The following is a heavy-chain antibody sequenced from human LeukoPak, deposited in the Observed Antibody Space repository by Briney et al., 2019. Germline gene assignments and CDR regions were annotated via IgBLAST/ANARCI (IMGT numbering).Heavy chain of an antibody. V-gene: IGHV6-1*01. Sequence: SQTLSLTCAISGDSVSSNSAVWNWIRQSPSGGLEWLGRTYYRSKWSNNYAVSVKSRIIINPDTSENQFSLQLNSVTPEDTAMYYCAREVAMIRGVKNWFDRWGQGTLVTVSS. CDR3: AREVAMIRGVKNWFDR. CDR2: TYYRSKWSN. CDR1: GDSVSSNSAV. D-gene: IGHD3-10*01. J-gene: IGHJ5*02.